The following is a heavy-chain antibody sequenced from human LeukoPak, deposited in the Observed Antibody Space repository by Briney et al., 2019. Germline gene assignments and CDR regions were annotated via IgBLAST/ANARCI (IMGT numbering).Heavy chain of an antibody. CDR3: ARSPSGSHVDF. CDR1: GGSISSGGYY. J-gene: IGHJ4*02. CDR2: IYYSGST. D-gene: IGHD1-26*01. V-gene: IGHV4-31*03. Sequence: SETLSLTCTVSGGSISSGGYYWSWIRQHPGKGLEWIGYIYYSGSTYYNPSLKSRVTISVDTSKNQFSLQLNSVTPEDTAVYYCARSPSGSHVDFWGQGTLVTVSS.